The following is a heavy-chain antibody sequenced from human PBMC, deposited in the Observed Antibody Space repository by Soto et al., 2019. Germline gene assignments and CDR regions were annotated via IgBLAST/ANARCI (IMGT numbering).Heavy chain of an antibody. V-gene: IGHV3-7*01. J-gene: IGHJ6*02. CDR2: IKQDGSEK. Sequence: GGSLRLSCAASGFTFSSYWMSWVRQAPGKGLEWVANIKQDGSEKYYVDSVKGRFTISRDNAKNSLYLQMNSLRAEDTAVYYCARGGGSYGISWYTTYYYYGMDVWGQGTTVTVSS. CDR1: GFTFSSYW. D-gene: IGHD6-13*01. CDR3: ARGGGSYGISWYTTYYYYGMDV.